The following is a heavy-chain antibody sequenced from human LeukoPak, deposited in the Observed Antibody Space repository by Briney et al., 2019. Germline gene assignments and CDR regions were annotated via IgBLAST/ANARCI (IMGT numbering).Heavy chain of an antibody. CDR1: GGSISSSSYY. Sequence: SETLSLTCTGSGGSISSSSYYWGWIRQPAGKGLEWIGRIYTSGSTNYNPSLKSRVTMSVDTSKNQFSLKLSSVTAADTAVYYCARVRTPRMATRGYYFDYWGQGTLVTVSS. J-gene: IGHJ4*02. CDR2: IYTSGST. V-gene: IGHV4-61*02. D-gene: IGHD5-24*01. CDR3: ARVRTPRMATRGYYFDY.